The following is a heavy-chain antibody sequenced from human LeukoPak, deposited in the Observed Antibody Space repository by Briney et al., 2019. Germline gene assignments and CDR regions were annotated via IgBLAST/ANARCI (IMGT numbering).Heavy chain of an antibody. CDR1: GFTFSTYS. CDR3: ARGGYYGSGSWDYYYYYMDV. D-gene: IGHD3-10*01. CDR2: ISSSSEYI. J-gene: IGHJ6*03. V-gene: IGHV3-21*01. Sequence: GGSLRLSCAASGFTFSTYSMNWVRQAPGKGLEWVSFISSSSEYIYYADSVKGRFIISRDNAKNSLYLQVNSLRAEDTAVYYCARGGYYGSGSWDYYYYYMDVWGKGTTVTVSS.